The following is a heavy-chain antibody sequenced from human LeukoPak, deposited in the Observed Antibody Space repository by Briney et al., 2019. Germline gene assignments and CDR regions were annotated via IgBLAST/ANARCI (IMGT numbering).Heavy chain of an antibody. Sequence: SETLSLTCTVSGGSISSSSYYWGWIRQPPGKGLEWIGSIYYSGSTYYNPSLKSRVTISVDTSKNQFSLKLSSVTAADTAVYYCASDSASYYLDYWGQGTLVTVSS. V-gene: IGHV4-39*07. CDR1: GGSISSSSYY. J-gene: IGHJ4*02. CDR3: ASDSASYYLDY. D-gene: IGHD1-26*01. CDR2: IYYSGST.